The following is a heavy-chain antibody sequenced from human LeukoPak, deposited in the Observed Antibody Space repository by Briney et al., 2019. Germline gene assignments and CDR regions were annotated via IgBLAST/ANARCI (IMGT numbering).Heavy chain of an antibody. CDR2: IYYSGST. V-gene: IGHV4-59*08. CDR3: ARLAPYSYAWSTPDY. J-gene: IGHJ4*02. Sequence: SETLSLTCTVSGGSISSYYWSWIRQPPGKGLEWIGYIYYSGSTNYNPSLKSRVTISVDTSKNQFSQKLSSVTAADTAVYYCARLAPYSYAWSTPDYWGQGTLVTVSS. CDR1: GGSISSYY. D-gene: IGHD5-18*01.